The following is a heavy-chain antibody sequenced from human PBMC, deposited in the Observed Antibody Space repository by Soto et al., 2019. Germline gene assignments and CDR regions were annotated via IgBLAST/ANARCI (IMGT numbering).Heavy chain of an antibody. CDR2: IYYTGIT. V-gene: IGHV4-31*03. Sequence: SETLSITCTVSGGSISSGGYYCTWIRQHPGKGLEWIGYIYYTGITYYNTSLKSRVTMSLGSSKNQFSLQLSSVTAADTGDYYCARDPTVPSGFEYWGQGILVT. J-gene: IGHJ4*02. CDR3: ARDPTVPSGFEY. D-gene: IGHD4-17*01. CDR1: GGSISSGGYY.